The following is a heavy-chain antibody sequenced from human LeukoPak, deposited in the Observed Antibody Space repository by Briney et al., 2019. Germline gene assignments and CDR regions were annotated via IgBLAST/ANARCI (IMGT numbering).Heavy chain of an antibody. CDR3: ASGYYDFWSGYYKHYYYMDV. CDR1: GGSFSGYY. J-gene: IGHJ6*03. D-gene: IGHD3-3*01. CDR2: INHSGST. V-gene: IGHV4-34*01. Sequence: SETLSLTCAVYGGSFSGYYWSWIRQPPGKGLEWIGEINHSGSTNYNPSLKSRVTISVDTSKNQFSLKLSSVTAADTAVYYCASGYYDFWSGYYKHYYYMDVWGKGTTVTVSS.